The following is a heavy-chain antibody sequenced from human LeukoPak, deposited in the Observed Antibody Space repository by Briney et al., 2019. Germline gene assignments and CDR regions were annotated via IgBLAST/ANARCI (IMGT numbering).Heavy chain of an antibody. Sequence: SETLSLTCAVSGGSLSDSNSFWGWIRQPPGKGLEWIGTIYYSGSTSYSPSLKSRVTISVDTSKNQFALKMSSVTAADTAVYYCARGRYSYGSKTTIDFWGQGTLVTVPS. CDR3: ARGRYSYGSKTTIDF. J-gene: IGHJ4*02. CDR1: GGSLSDSNSF. D-gene: IGHD5-18*01. CDR2: IYYSGST. V-gene: IGHV4-39*06.